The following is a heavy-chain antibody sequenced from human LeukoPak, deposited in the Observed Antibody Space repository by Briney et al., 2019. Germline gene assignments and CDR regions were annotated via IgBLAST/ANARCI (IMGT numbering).Heavy chain of an antibody. CDR1: EFTFSSHQ. D-gene: IGHD2-15*01. CDR3: ARDWRQDNAFDL. CDR2: ITQDGSEK. V-gene: IGHV3-7*01. J-gene: IGHJ3*01. Sequence: GGSLRLPCAASEFTFSSHQMRWVRQAPGKGLEWVAKITQDGSEKYYMDSVKGRFIISRDNGKNSLYLQMNSLRVEDTAVYYCARDWRQDNAFDLWGQGTMVTVSS.